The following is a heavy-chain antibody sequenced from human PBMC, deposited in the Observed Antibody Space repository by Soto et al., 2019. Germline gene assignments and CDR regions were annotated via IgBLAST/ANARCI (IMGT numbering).Heavy chain of an antibody. Sequence: LSLTCGVSGGSLSGATYFLNWIRQPPGKGLEWIGYIFPSGTTYYNPSLKSRVTISIDVSKNQFSLSLRSLTAADTAVYYCARSREFDYWSQGTLVTVSS. J-gene: IGHJ4*02. CDR1: GGSLSGATYF. V-gene: IGHV4-30-2*01. CDR3: ARSREFDY. CDR2: IFPSGTT.